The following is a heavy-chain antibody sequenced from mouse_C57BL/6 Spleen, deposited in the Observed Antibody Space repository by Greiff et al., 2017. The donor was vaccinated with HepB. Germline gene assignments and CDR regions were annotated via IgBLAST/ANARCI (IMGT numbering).Heavy chain of an antibody. CDR1: GYTFTSYW. CDR2: IYPGSGST. V-gene: IGHV1-55*01. CDR3: ARETAQATGGFAY. D-gene: IGHD3-2*02. Sequence: QVQLQQPGAELVKPGASVKMSCKASGYTFTSYWITWVKQRPGQGLEWIGDIYPGSGSTNYNEKFKSKATLTVDTSSSTAYMQLSSLTSEDSAVYYGARETAQATGGFAYWGQGTLVTVSA. J-gene: IGHJ3*01.